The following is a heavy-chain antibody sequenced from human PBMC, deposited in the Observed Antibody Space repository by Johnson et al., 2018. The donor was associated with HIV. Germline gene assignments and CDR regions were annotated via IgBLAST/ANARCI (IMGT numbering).Heavy chain of an antibody. Sequence: QVQLVESGGGLVQPGGSLRLSCAASGFTFSDYYMSWIRQAPGKGLEWVSYISYSASSMFYADSLQGRFTISRDNAKNSLYLQMNYPRVEETAVYYCAKGGYCSGGSCYPDAFDIWGQGTMVTVSS. CDR2: ISYSASSM. CDR1: GFTFSDYY. CDR3: AKGGYCSGGSCYPDAFDI. J-gene: IGHJ3*02. V-gene: IGHV3-11*04. D-gene: IGHD2-15*01.